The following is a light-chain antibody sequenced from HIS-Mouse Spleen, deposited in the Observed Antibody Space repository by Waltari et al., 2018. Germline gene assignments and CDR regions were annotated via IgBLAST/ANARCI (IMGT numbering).Light chain of an antibody. Sequence: SYELTQPPSVSVSPGQTARITCSGDALPKKYAYWYQQKSRQAPVLVIYEDSKRPSGIPEGFYGSSSGTMATLTISGAQVEDEADYYCYSTDSSGNHRVFGGGTKLTVL. J-gene: IGLJ2*01. CDR1: ALPKKY. CDR2: EDS. V-gene: IGLV3-10*01. CDR3: YSTDSSGNHRV.